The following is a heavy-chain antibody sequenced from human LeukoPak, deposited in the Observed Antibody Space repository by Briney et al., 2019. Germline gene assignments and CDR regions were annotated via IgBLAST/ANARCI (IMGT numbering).Heavy chain of an antibody. CDR3: ARDRYSGSYPLDV. V-gene: IGHV3-66*01. Sequence: GGSLRLSCAASGFTVSSNYMSWVRQAPGKGLEWVSVIYSGGSTYYADSVKGRFTISRDNAKNSLYLQMNSLRAEDTAVYYCARDRYSGSYPLDVWGKGTAVTVSS. CDR2: IYSGGST. D-gene: IGHD1-26*01. CDR1: GFTVSSNY. J-gene: IGHJ6*04.